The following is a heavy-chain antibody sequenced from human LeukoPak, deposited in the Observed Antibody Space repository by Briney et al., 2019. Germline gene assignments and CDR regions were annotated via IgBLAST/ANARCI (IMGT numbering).Heavy chain of an antibody. J-gene: IGHJ4*02. CDR2: IRYDGSNK. CDR1: GFAFSSYG. Sequence: PGGSLRLSCAASGFAFSSYGMHWVRQAPGKGLEWVAFIRYDGSNKYYADSVKGRFTISRDNSKNTLYLQMNSLRAEDTAVYYCAKAGIVATIRSGFDYWGQGTLVTVSS. V-gene: IGHV3-30*02. CDR3: AKAGIVATIRSGFDY. D-gene: IGHD5-12*01.